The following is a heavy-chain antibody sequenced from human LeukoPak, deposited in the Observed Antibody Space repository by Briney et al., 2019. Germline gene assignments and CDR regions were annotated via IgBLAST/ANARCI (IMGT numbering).Heavy chain of an antibody. CDR1: GYTFTSYD. Sequence: GASVKVSRKPSGYTFTSYDINWVRQAPGQGLEWMGWMNPNSGNTGYAQKFQGRVTMTRNTSRSTAYMELSSLRSADTAVYYCARVTYYDFWTGYANYLGYWRQGTLVTVSS. CDR2: MNPNSGNT. D-gene: IGHD3-3*01. V-gene: IGHV1-8*01. J-gene: IGHJ4*02. CDR3: ARVTYYDFWTGYANYLGY.